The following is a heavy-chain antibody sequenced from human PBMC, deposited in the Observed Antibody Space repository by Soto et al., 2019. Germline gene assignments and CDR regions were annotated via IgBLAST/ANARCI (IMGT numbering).Heavy chain of an antibody. CDR3: AKDPIVGAITYYFDY. CDR2: ISYDGSNK. V-gene: IGHV3-30*18. J-gene: IGHJ4*02. Sequence: GSLRLSCAASGFTFSSYGMHWVRQSPGKGLEWVAVISYDGSNKYYADSVKGRFTISRDNSKNTLYLQMNSLRAGDTAVYYCAKDPIVGAITYYFDYWGQGTLVTVSS. CDR1: GFTFSSYG. D-gene: IGHD1-26*01.